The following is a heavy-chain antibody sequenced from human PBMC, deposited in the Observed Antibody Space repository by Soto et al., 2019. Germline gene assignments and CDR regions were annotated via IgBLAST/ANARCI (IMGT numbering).Heavy chain of an antibody. J-gene: IGHJ3*02. CDR3: ARMGHYYDSSGYKTGAFDI. V-gene: IGHV1-18*01. CDR1: GCTFTSYC. D-gene: IGHD3-22*01. Sequence: ASVKVSCKASGCTFTSYCISWVRQAPGQGLEWMGWISAYNGNTNYAQKLQGRVTMTTDTSTSTAYVELRSLRSDDTAVYYCARMGHYYDSSGYKTGAFDIWGQGTMVTVSS. CDR2: ISAYNGNT.